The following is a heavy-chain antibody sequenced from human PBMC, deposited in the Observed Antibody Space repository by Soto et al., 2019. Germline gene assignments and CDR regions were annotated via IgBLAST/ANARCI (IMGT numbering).Heavy chain of an antibody. Sequence: EVQLVESGGGLVQPGGSLRLSCAASGFIFSDHYMDWVRQPPGKGLEWVGRTRNKANSYTTEYAASVKGRFTISRDDSKNSVYLQMNSLKIEDTAVYYCARELMTTVTYYDYWGQGILVTVSP. CDR3: ARELMTTVTYYDY. J-gene: IGHJ4*02. CDR2: TRNKANSYTT. V-gene: IGHV3-72*01. D-gene: IGHD4-17*01. CDR1: GFIFSDHY.